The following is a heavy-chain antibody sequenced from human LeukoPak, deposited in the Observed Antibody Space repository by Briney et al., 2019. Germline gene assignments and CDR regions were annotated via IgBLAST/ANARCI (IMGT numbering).Heavy chain of an antibody. V-gene: IGHV3-30*02. J-gene: IGHJ4*02. Sequence: GGSLILSCAASGFTFSNYGMHWVRQAPGKGLDWVACIHFDGSDKYYADSVKGRFTISRDNSKNTLYLQMNSLRVEGTAVYYCTKVTSGGWGQGTLVTVSS. D-gene: IGHD3-10*01. CDR1: GFTFSNYG. CDR2: IHFDGSDK. CDR3: TKVTSGG.